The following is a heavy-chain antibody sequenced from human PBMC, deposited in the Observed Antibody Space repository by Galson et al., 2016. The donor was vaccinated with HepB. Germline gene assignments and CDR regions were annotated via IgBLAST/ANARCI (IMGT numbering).Heavy chain of an antibody. J-gene: IGHJ2*01. V-gene: IGHV3-13*01. D-gene: IGHD1/OR15-1a*01. Sequence: SLRLSCAASGFTFNTYDMHWVRQAAGKSPEWVPGIDAGGDTYYADSVRGRFSISRENARNSFSLQMNSLEAGDTAVYYCARTRLTTTAGTTWYFDLWGRGTHVIVSS. CDR2: IDAGGDT. CDR1: GFTFNTYD. CDR3: ARTRLTTTAGTTWYFDL.